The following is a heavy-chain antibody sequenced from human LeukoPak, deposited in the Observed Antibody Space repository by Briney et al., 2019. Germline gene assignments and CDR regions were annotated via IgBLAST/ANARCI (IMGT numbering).Heavy chain of an antibody. D-gene: IGHD3-10*01. CDR2: ISGSGGST. J-gene: IGHJ4*02. CDR3: AKDYYGSGSAAYFDY. V-gene: IGHV3-23*01. Sequence: GGSLRLSCAASGFTFSSYAMSWVRQAPGKGLEWVSAISGSGGSTYYADSVKGRSTISRDNSKNTLYLQMNSLRAEDTAVYYCAKDYYGSGSAAYFDYWGQGTLVTVSS. CDR1: GFTFSSYA.